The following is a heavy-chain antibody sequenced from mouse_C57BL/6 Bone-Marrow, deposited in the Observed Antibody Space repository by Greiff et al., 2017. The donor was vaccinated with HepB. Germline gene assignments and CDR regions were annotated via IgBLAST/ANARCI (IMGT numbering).Heavy chain of an antibody. V-gene: IGHV1-5*01. CDR1: GYTFTSYW. Sequence: VQLQQSGTVLARPGASVKMSCKTSGYTFTSYWMHWVKQRPGQGLEWIGAIYPGNSDTSYNQKFKGKAKLTAGTSASTAYMELSSLTNEDSAVYYCTREYYGSSPHWYFDVWGTGTTVTVSS. CDR3: TREYYGSSPHWYFDV. D-gene: IGHD1-1*01. J-gene: IGHJ1*03. CDR2: IYPGNSDT.